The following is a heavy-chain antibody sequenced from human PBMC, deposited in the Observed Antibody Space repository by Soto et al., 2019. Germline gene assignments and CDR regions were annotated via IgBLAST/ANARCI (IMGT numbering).Heavy chain of an antibody. J-gene: IGHJ4*02. CDR2: IVVGSGNT. V-gene: IGHV1-58*01. CDR1: GFTFSSSA. D-gene: IGHD3-3*01. Sequence: SVKVSWKASGFTFSSSAVQWVRQARGQRLEWIGWIVVGSGNTNYAQKFQERVTITRDMSTSTAYMELTSLRSDDTAVYYCAADNDFWSGHYSFDYWGQGALVTVSS. CDR3: AADNDFWSGHYSFDY.